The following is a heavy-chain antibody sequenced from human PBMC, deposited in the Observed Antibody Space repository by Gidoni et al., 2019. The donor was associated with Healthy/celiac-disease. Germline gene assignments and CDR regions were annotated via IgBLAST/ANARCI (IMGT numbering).Heavy chain of an antibody. Sequence: QVQLVQSGAEVKKPGASVKGSCKASGYTFPGYYMHWVRQAPGQGLEWMGWINPNSGGTNYAQKFQGRVTMTRDTSISTAYMELSRLRSDDTAVYYCARDLGAVAGTGRDYWGQGTLVTVSS. J-gene: IGHJ4*02. CDR1: GYTFPGYY. D-gene: IGHD6-19*01. CDR2: INPNSGGT. CDR3: ARDLGAVAGTGRDY. V-gene: IGHV1-2*02.